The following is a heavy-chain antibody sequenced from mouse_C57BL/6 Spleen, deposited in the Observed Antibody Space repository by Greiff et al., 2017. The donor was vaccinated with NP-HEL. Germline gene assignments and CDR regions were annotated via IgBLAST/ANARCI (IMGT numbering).Heavy chain of an antibody. V-gene: IGHV2-6-1*01. J-gene: IGHJ4*01. CDR2: IWSDGST. CDR1: GFSLTSYG. Sequence: VKLQESGPGLVAPSQSLSITCTVSGFSLTSYGVHWVRQPPGKGLEWLVVIWSDGSTTYNSALKSRLSISKDNSKSQVFLKMNSLQTDDTAMYYCARHRSSGYAMDYWGQGTSVTVSS. CDR3: ARHRSSGYAMDY. D-gene: IGHD3-2*02.